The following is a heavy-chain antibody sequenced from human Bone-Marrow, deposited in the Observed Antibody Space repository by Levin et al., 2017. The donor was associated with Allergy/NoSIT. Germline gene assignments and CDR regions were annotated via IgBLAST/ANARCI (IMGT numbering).Heavy chain of an antibody. Sequence: LGESLKISCVVSGFLVTDHYMSWVRQAPGKGLEWVSVMYSGGNRYYADFVQGRFTISRDNSKNTLYLQMNSLRAEDTALYYCARGGIPAAGETADYWGQGTLVTVSS. J-gene: IGHJ4*02. CDR3: ARGGIPAAGETADY. CDR2: MYSGGNR. V-gene: IGHV3-53*01. CDR1: GFLVTDHY. D-gene: IGHD6-13*01.